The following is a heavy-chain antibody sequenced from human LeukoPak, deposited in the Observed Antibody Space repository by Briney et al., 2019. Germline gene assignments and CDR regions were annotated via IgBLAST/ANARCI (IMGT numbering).Heavy chain of an antibody. CDR1: GGSISSGTHY. CDR3: ARAENYYDSSGQNWFDP. J-gene: IGHJ5*02. Sequence: PSETLSLTCAVSGGSISSGTHYWNWIRQHPGQGLEWIGHIYNTGSAYYNPSLMSRVSISIDTSENQFSLKLSSVTAADTAVYYCARAENYYDSSGQNWFDPWGQGTLVTVSS. V-gene: IGHV4-31*11. CDR2: IYNTGSA. D-gene: IGHD3-22*01.